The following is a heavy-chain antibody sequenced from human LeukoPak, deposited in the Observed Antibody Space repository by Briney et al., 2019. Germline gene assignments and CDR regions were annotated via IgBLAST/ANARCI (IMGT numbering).Heavy chain of an antibody. Sequence: GGSLRLSCAASGFTLSTYWMTWVRQAPGKGLEWVAHTKQDGSEKYYVDSVKGRFTISRDNAKKLLYLQMNSLRVEDTAVYYCARDRGSSGRLGRFDNWGQGTLVTVSP. CDR1: GFTLSTYW. CDR3: ARDRGSSGRLGRFDN. D-gene: IGHD6-19*01. J-gene: IGHJ4*02. V-gene: IGHV3-7*01. CDR2: TKQDGSEK.